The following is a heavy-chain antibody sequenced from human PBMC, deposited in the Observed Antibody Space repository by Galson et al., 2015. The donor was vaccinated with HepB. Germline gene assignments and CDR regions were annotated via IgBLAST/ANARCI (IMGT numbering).Heavy chain of an antibody. Sequence: CTVSGGSISSSSYYWGWIRQPPGKGLEWIGSIYYSGSTYYNPSLESRVTISVDTSKNQFSLKLSSVTAADTAVYYCARGDSTFWYFDLWGRGTLVTVSS. J-gene: IGHJ2*01. CDR1: GGSISSSSYY. D-gene: IGHD2/OR15-2a*01. CDR2: IYYSGST. V-gene: IGHV4-39*07. CDR3: ARGDSTFWYFDL.